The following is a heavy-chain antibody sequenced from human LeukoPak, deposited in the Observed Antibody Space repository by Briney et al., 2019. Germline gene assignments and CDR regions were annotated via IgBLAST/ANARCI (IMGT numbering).Heavy chain of an antibody. CDR3: AREAYYYGSGSPYMDV. CDR2: IYYSGST. Sequence: SETLSLTCTVSGGSLSSGSYYWGWIRQPPGTGLEWLGYIYYSGSTNYNPSLKSRVTISVDTSKTQFSLKLSSVTAADTAVYYCAREAYYYGSGSPYMDVWGKGTTVTVSS. V-gene: IGHV4-61*01. J-gene: IGHJ6*04. D-gene: IGHD3-10*01. CDR1: GGSLSSGSYY.